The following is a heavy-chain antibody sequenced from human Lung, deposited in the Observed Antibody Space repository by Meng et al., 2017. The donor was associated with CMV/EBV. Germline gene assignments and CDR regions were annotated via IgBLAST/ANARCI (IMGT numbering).Heavy chain of an antibody. CDR2: INHSGST. CDR1: GGSFSGYY. Sequence: SETLSLTCAVYGGSFSGYYWSWIRQPPGKGLEWIGEINHSGSTNYNPSLKSRVTISVDTSKNQFSLKLSSVTAADTAVYYCARGRGKPAAIYYYGMDVWGQGTTVNVSS. J-gene: IGHJ6*02. CDR3: ARGRGKPAAIYYYGMDV. D-gene: IGHD2-2*02. V-gene: IGHV4-34*01.